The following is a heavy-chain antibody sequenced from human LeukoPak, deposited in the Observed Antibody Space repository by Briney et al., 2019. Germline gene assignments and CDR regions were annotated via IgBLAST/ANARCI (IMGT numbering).Heavy chain of an antibody. J-gene: IGHJ1*01. CDR3: ARERITTMDFQH. CDR1: GYTFTDYY. D-gene: IGHD1-20*01. CDR2: IHLYCGGT. Sequence: ASVTVTLMSSGYTFTDYYLHWVRQPPAQGLEWMGGIHLYCGGTNNAQRFQGRVTMTRDRYISKANMELSGLISDDTAVYYCARERITTMDFQHWGQGTLVTVSS. V-gene: IGHV1-2*02.